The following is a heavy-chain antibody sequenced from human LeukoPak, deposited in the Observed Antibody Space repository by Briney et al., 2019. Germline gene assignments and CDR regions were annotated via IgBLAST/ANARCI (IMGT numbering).Heavy chain of an antibody. CDR2: ISAYNGNT. D-gene: IGHD2-15*01. CDR1: GYTFTSYG. J-gene: IGHJ4*02. Sequence: GASVKVSCKASGYTFTSYGISWVRQAPGQGLEWMGWISAYNGNTNYAQKLQGRVTMTTDTSTSTAHMELRSLRSDDTAVYYCARVVVVAATMDYYFDYWGQGTLVTVSS. V-gene: IGHV1-18*01. CDR3: ARVVVVAATMDYYFDY.